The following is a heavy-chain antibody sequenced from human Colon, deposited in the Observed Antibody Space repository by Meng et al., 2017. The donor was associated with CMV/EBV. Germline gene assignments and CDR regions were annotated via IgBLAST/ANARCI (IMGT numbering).Heavy chain of an antibody. Sequence: QWPPAGPGPVKPPQTLSLTCAISGDSVPSNSAAWNWIRQSPSRGLEWLGRTYYRSQWYNEYAVSVRSRITINPDTAKNQFSLQLNSVTPEDTAVYYCARGGKYTSGSYFDPWGQGTLVTVSS. D-gene: IGHD6-19*01. J-gene: IGHJ5*02. CDR1: GDSVPSNSAA. CDR3: ARGGKYTSGSYFDP. V-gene: IGHV6-1*01. CDR2: TYYRSQWYN.